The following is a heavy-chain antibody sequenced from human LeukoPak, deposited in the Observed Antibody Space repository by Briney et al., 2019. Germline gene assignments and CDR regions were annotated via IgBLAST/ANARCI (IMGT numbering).Heavy chain of an antibody. CDR1: GGTFINYA. Sequence: ASVKVSCKASGGTFINYAISWVRQAPGQGLEWMGGIIPIFETTNYAQKFQGRVTITADESTSTAYMELSTLRSEDTAVYYCARGWDYDSGGRPTAYVYWGQGTLVTVSS. V-gene: IGHV1-69*13. CDR3: ARGWDYDSGGRPTAYVY. CDR2: IIPIFETT. J-gene: IGHJ4*02. D-gene: IGHD3-22*01.